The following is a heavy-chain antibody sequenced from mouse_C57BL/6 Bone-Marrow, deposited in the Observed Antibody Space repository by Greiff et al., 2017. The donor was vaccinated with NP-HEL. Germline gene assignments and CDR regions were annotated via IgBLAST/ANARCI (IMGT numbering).Heavy chain of an antibody. CDR3: ARESTVPLYAMDY. V-gene: IGHV3-6*01. J-gene: IGHJ4*01. D-gene: IGHD1-1*01. CDR2: ISYDGSN. CDR1: GYSITSGYY. Sequence: EVQLQESGPGLVKPSQSLSLTCSVTGYSITSGYYWNWIRQFPGNKLEWMGYISYDGSNNYNPSLKNRISITRDTSKNQFFLKLNSVTTEDTATYYCARESTVPLYAMDYWGQGTSVTVSS.